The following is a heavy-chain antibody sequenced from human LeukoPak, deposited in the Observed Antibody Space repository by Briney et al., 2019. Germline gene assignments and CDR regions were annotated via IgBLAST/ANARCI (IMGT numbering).Heavy chain of an antibody. D-gene: IGHD1/OR15-1a*01. J-gene: IGHJ4*02. Sequence: ASVKVSCKASGYTFTSYYMHWVRQAPGQGLEWMGIINPSGGSTSYAQKFQGRVTMTRDTSTSTVYMELSSLRSDDTAVYYCAREYPNTLYFDHWGQGTLVSVSS. CDR1: GYTFTSYY. CDR3: AREYPNTLYFDH. CDR2: INPSGGST. V-gene: IGHV1-46*01.